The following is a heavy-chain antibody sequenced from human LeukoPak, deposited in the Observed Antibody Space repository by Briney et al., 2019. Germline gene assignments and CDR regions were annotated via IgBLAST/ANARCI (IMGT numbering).Heavy chain of an antibody. D-gene: IGHD3-10*01. J-gene: IGHJ6*02. CDR1: GFTFGDYV. V-gene: IGHV3-43*02. Sequence: PGGSLRLSCAASGFTFGDYVMHWVRQAPGKGLEWVSLISGDGGSTYSADPVKGRFTTSSDNTNNSLYLQINSLRTEDTALYYCAKDSFPDSCNYKDCYYGMDVWGQGTRVTVSS. CDR2: ISGDGGST. CDR3: AKDSFPDSCNYKDCYYGMDV.